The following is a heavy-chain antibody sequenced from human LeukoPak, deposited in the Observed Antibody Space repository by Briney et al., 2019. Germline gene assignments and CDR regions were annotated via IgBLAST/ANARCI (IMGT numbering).Heavy chain of an antibody. CDR2: IKSKTDGGTT. CDR1: GFTFSNAW. CDR3: RRYSYVGFDY. V-gene: IGHV3-15*01. Sequence: GGSLRLSCAASGFTFSNAWMSWVRQAPGKGLEWVGRIKSKTDGGTTDYAAPVKGRFTTSRDDSKNTLYLQMNSLKTEDTAVYYCRRYSYVGFDYWGQGTLVTVSS. D-gene: IGHD5-18*01. J-gene: IGHJ4*02.